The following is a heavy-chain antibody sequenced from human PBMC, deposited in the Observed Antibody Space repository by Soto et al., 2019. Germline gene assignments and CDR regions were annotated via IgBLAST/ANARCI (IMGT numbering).Heavy chain of an antibody. D-gene: IGHD2-15*01. CDR2: IIPILGIA. CDR3: ARVPYCSGGSCYSDYYYYGMDV. J-gene: IGHJ6*02. V-gene: IGHV1-69*04. CDR1: GGTFSSYA. Sequence: ASVKVSCKASGGTFSSYAISWVRQAPGQGLEWMGRIIPILGIANYAQKFQGRVTITADKSTSTAYMELSSLRSEDTAVYYCARVPYCSGGSCYSDYYYYGMDVWGQGTTVTVSS.